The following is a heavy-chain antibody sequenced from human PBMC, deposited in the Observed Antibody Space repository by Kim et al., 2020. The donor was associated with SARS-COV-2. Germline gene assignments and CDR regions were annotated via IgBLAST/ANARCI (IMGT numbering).Heavy chain of an antibody. V-gene: IGHV3-23*01. D-gene: IGHD2-15*01. CDR3: AKAEDFARRFYPVYYYYGMDV. CDR2: ISGSGGST. CDR1: GFTFSSYA. J-gene: IGHJ6*02. Sequence: GGFLRLSCAASGFTFSSYAMSWVRQAPGKGLEWVSAISGSGGSTYYADSVKGRFTISRDNSKNTLYLQMNSLRAEDTAVYYCAKAEDFARRFYPVYYYYGMDVWGQGTTVTVSS.